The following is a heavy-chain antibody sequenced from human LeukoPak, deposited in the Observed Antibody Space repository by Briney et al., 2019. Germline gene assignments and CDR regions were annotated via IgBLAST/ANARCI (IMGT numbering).Heavy chain of an antibody. CDR3: ARQIGVCSSTSCPESHYYYMDV. CDR2: IYTGDSDT. D-gene: IGHD2-2*01. CDR1: GYSFTNYW. Sequence: GESLKISCKGSGYSFTNYWIGWVRQMAGKDLEWMGIIYTGDSDTRYSPSFQGQGTISADKSISTAYLQWSSLKASDTAMYYCARQIGVCSSTSCPESHYYYMDVWGKGTTVTVSS. J-gene: IGHJ6*03. V-gene: IGHV5-51*01.